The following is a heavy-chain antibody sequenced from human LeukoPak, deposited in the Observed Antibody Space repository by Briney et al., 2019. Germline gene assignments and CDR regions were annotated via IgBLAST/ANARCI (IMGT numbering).Heavy chain of an antibody. V-gene: IGHV3-74*01. Sequence: GGSLRLSCETAGFTFSSYVMHWVRRTPGKGLVWVSRISHDGIISYADSVKGRFTISRDNAKNTLTLQMNSLRVEDTAVYFCARDWVYKIDYWGRGTLVTVSS. D-gene: IGHD5-24*01. J-gene: IGHJ4*02. CDR3: ARDWVYKIDY. CDR1: GFTFSSYV. CDR2: ISHDGII.